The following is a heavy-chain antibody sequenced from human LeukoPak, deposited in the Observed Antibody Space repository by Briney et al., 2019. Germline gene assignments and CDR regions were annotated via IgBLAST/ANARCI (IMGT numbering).Heavy chain of an antibody. D-gene: IGHD4-17*01. CDR1: GGSISSGGYY. CDR3: AKVNGDTRPDWFDP. J-gene: IGHJ5*02. CDR2: IYYSGST. V-gene: IGHV4-31*03. Sequence: SETLSLTCTVSGGSISSGGYYWSWIRQHPGKGLEWIGYIYYSGSTYYNPSLKSRVTISVDTSKNQFSLKLSSVTAADTAVYYCAKVNGDTRPDWFDPWGQGTLVTVSS.